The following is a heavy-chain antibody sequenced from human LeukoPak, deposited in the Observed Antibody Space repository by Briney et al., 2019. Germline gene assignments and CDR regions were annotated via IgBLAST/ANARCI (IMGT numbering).Heavy chain of an antibody. CDR3: ARDIPGYSGYDAYYFDY. J-gene: IGHJ4*02. CDR1: GYTFTGYY. Sequence: ASVKVSCKASGYTFTGYYMHRVRQAPGQGLEWMGWINPNSGGTNYAQKFQGRVTMTRDTSISTAYMELSRLRSDDTAVYYCARDIPGYSGYDAYYFDYWGQGTLVTVSS. CDR2: INPNSGGT. D-gene: IGHD5-12*01. V-gene: IGHV1-2*02.